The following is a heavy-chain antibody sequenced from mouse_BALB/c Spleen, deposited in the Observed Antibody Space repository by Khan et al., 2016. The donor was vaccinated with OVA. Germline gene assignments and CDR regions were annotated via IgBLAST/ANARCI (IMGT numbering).Heavy chain of an antibody. CDR2: INSDGYYT. Sequence: EVQLKESGGDLMKPGGSLKLSCAASGFTFSTYGMSWVRQTPDKRLEWVATINSDGYYTYYPDSVQGRFTISRNNAKNTLYLQMSSLKSEDTAMYYCASHLTGSFSYWGQKTLFTVSA. J-gene: IGHJ3*01. CDR3: ASHLTGSFSY. CDR1: GFTFSTYG. V-gene: IGHV5-6*01. D-gene: IGHD4-1*01.